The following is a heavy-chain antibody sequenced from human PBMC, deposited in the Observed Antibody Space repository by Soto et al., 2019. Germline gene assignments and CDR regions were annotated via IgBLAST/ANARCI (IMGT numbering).Heavy chain of an antibody. Sequence: WSLRLSCAASGFTFSSYGMHWVRQAPGKGLEWVAVISYDGSNKYYADSVKGRFTISRDNSKNTLYLQMNSLRAEDTAVYYCAKPYTAMALDAFDIWGQGTMVTVSS. V-gene: IGHV3-30*18. CDR3: AKPYTAMALDAFDI. CDR1: GFTFSSYG. CDR2: ISYDGSNK. J-gene: IGHJ3*02. D-gene: IGHD5-18*01.